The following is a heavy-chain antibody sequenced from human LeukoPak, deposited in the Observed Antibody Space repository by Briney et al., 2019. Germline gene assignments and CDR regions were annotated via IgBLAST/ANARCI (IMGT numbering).Heavy chain of an antibody. J-gene: IGHJ5*02. CDR1: GFTFSSYA. CDR2: ISGSGGST. D-gene: IGHD1-26*01. V-gene: IGHV3-23*01. CDR3: AKDRQWVLLSSPNWFDP. Sequence: GGSLRLSCAASGFTFSSYAMSWVRQAPGKGLEWVSAISGSGGSTYYADSVKGRFTISRDNSKNTLYLQMNSLRAEDTAVYYCAKDRQWVLLSSPNWFDPWGQGTLVTVSS.